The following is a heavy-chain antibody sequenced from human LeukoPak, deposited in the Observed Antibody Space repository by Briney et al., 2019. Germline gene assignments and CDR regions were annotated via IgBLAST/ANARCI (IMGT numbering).Heavy chain of an antibody. CDR3: AREMAVKLERPVSWFDP. Sequence: ASVKVSCKASGYTFTGYYMHWVRQAPGQGLEWMGWINPNSGGTNYAQKFQGRVTMTRDTSISTAYMELSRLRSDDTALCYCAREMAVKLERPVSWFDPWGQGTLVTVSS. CDR2: INPNSGGT. J-gene: IGHJ5*02. V-gene: IGHV1-2*02. CDR1: GYTFTGYY. D-gene: IGHD1-1*01.